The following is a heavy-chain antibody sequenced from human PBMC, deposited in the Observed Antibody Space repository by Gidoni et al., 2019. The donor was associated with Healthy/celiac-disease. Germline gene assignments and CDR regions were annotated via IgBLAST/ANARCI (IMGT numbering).Heavy chain of an antibody. J-gene: IGHJ6*02. Sequence: QVQLQQWGAGLLKPSETLSLTCAVYGGSFSGYYWSWIRQPPGKGLEWMGEINHSGSTNYNPSLKSRVTISVATSKNQFSLKLSSVTAADTAVYYCARGVWVIMVRGVNYYYGMDVWGQGTTVTVSS. D-gene: IGHD3-10*01. CDR2: INHSGST. CDR1: GGSFSGYY. V-gene: IGHV4-34*01. CDR3: ARGVWVIMVRGVNYYYGMDV.